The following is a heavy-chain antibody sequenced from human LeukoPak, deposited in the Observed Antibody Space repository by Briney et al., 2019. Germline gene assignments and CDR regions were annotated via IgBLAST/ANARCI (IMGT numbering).Heavy chain of an antibody. CDR3: ARVRAMPGSYYAYCYSYYMDV. J-gene: IGHJ6*03. V-gene: IGHV4-34*01. CDR1: GGSLSGYY. Sequence: SETLSLTCAVYGGSLSGYYWSWIRQPPGKGLEWMGEINHSGSTNYNPSLKSGVTISLDTSKNQFSLNRTSLTAADTAVYYCARVRAMPGSYYAYCYSYYMDVWGKGTTVTVSS. D-gene: IGHD3-10*01. CDR2: INHSGST.